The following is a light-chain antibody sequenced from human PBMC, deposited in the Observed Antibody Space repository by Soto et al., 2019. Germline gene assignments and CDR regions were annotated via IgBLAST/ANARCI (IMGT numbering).Light chain of an antibody. Sequence: DIQMTQSPSSLSAFVGDRVTITCRASRYINTFLNWYQHKPGKAPNLLIYAASSLQSGVPSRFSGSGSGTNFTLTITRLQPEESATFYCQQSYSTPRTFGQGTKVDI. CDR1: RYINTF. CDR3: QQSYSTPRT. V-gene: IGKV1-39*01. CDR2: AAS. J-gene: IGKJ1*01.